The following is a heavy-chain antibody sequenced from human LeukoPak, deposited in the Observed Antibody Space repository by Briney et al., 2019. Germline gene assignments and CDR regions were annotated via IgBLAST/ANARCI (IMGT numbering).Heavy chain of an antibody. Sequence: GGSLRLSCAASGFTFSSYEMNWVRQAPGKGLEWVSYISSSGSTIYYADSVKGRFTISRDNAKNTVYLQMNSLRAEGTAVYYCARDLSLIALTDWGQGTLVTVSS. CDR1: GFTFSSYE. CDR2: ISSSGSTI. D-gene: IGHD3-22*01. CDR3: ARDLSLIALTD. V-gene: IGHV3-48*03. J-gene: IGHJ4*02.